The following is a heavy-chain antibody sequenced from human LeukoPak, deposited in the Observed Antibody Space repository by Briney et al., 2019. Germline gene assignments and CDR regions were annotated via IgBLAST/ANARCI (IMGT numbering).Heavy chain of an antibody. CDR3: ARESYYYGSGAYDP. Sequence: PGGSLRLSCAASGFIISDYYMSWIRQAPGEGLEWLSYSSTSGSTISYADSVKGRFTISRDNAKNSLYLQMNSLRAEDTAVYYCARESYYYGSGAYDPWGQGTLVTVSS. D-gene: IGHD3-10*01. CDR2: SSTSGSTI. CDR1: GFIISDYY. V-gene: IGHV3-11*01. J-gene: IGHJ5*02.